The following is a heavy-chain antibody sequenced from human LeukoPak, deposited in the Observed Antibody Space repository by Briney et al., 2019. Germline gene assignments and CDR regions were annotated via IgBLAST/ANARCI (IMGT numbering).Heavy chain of an antibody. J-gene: IGHJ3*02. CDR3: ARSTTVADDASDI. D-gene: IGHD5/OR15-5a*01. Sequence: GGSLRLPCAAAGLTFSSYSMNWVRQAPGKGLEWVSSISSSGSYIYYADSVKGRFTISRDNAKNSLYLQMNSLRAEDTAVYYCARSTTVADDASDIWGQGTMVTVSS. CDR2: ISSSGSYI. V-gene: IGHV3-21*01. CDR1: GLTFSSYS.